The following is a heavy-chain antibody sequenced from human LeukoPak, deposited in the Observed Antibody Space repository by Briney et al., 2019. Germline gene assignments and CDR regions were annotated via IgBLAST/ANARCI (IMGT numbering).Heavy chain of an antibody. J-gene: IGHJ5*02. CDR3: TTPNEGNWFDP. CDR2: IRDKGYGHAT. D-gene: IGHD2-8*01. V-gene: IGHV3-73*01. Sequence: PGGSLKLSCAAPGFTFSDSAIHWVRQASGKGLEWVGRIRDKGYGHATAYAASVKGRFTLSRDDSKNTAYLQMNSLKTEDTALYYCTTPNEGNWFDPWGQGTLVTVSS. CDR1: GFTFSDSA.